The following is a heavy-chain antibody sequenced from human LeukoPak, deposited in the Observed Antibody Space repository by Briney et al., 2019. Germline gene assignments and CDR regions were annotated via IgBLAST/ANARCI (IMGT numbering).Heavy chain of an antibody. Sequence: ASVKDSCTASRYTFTTYGISGVRQAPGQGVEWLGRISVYNGNTNYAQKLQGRVTMTTDTSTSTAYMELRSLRSDDTAVYYCARMILLLGDVLTVPPRGFDYWGQGTLVTVSS. CDR2: ISVYNGNT. V-gene: IGHV1-18*01. D-gene: IGHD3-9*01. CDR1: RYTFTTYG. J-gene: IGHJ4*02. CDR3: ARMILLLGDVLTVPPRGFDY.